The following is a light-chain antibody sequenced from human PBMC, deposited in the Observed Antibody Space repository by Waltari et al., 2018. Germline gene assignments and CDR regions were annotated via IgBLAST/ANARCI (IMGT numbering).Light chain of an antibody. J-gene: IGLJ2*01. Sequence: SFDLSQPPSVSVSPGQTATIACSGDKLGDKYTSWYQQKPGQSPLLVIYHDNKRPSGCPDRFSGCNSVNTATLTISETQAMDEADYFWQAWLSFTAPVEFGGGTKVTVL. CDR2: HDN. CDR1: KLGDKY. V-gene: IGLV3-1*01. CDR3: QAWLSFTAPVE.